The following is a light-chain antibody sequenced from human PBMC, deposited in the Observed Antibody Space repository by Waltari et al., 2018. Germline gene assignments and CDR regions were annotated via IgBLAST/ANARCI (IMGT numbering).Light chain of an antibody. V-gene: IGKV3-20*01. CDR3: QQYGSSIMYT. CDR1: HSLTKRY. CDR2: GAS. J-gene: IGKJ2*01. Sequence: RASHSLTKRYLAWYQQKPGQAPRLVIYGASSRAAGIPDRFSGSGSGTDFTLTISRLEPEDFAVYYCQQYGSSIMYTFGQGTKLEIK.